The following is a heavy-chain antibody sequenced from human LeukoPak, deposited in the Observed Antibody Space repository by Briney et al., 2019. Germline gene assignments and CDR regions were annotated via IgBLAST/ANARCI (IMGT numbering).Heavy chain of an antibody. D-gene: IGHD3-16*01. J-gene: IGHJ4*02. CDR1: GGSISSYY. V-gene: IGHV4-4*07. CDR3: ARDSSWGFDY. CDR2: IYTSGST. Sequence: SETLSLTCTVSGGSISSYYWSWIRQSPGKGLEWIGRIYTSGSTNYNPSLKSRVTISVDTSKNQFSLKLSSVTAADTAVYYCARDSSWGFDYWGQGTLVTVSS.